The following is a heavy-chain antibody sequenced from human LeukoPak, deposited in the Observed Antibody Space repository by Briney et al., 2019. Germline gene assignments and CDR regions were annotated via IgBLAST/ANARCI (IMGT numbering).Heavy chain of an antibody. Sequence: SETLSLTCAVYGGSFSGYYWSWIIQPPGKGLEWIGEINHSGSTNYNPSLKSRVTISVDTSKNQFSLKLSSVTAADTAVYYCARGGYSGYAHWGQGTLVTVSS. CDR2: INHSGST. D-gene: IGHD5-12*01. CDR3: ARGGYSGYAH. J-gene: IGHJ4*02. CDR1: GGSFSGYY. V-gene: IGHV4-34*01.